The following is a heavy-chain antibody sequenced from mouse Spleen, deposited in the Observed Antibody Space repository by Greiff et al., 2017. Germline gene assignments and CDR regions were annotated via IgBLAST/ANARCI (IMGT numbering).Heavy chain of an antibody. CDR1: GYTFTDYY. V-gene: IGHV1-26*01. D-gene: IGHD2-3*01. CDR3: ARADDGYYRYAMDY. J-gene: IGHJ4*01. CDR2: INPNNGGT. Sequence: EVQLQQSGPELVKPGASVKISCKASGYTFTDYYMNWVKQSHGKSLEWIGDINPNNGGTSYNQKFKGKATLTVDKSSSTAYMELRSLTSEDSAVYYCARADDGYYRYAMDYWGQGTSVTVSS.